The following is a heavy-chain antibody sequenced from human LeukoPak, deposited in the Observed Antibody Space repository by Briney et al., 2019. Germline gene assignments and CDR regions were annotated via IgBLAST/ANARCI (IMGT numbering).Heavy chain of an antibody. CDR3: ARVGGPSSWYQNWFDP. Sequence: GRSLRLSCAASGFTFSSYAMHWVRQAPGKGLEWVAVISYDGSNKYYADSVKGRFTISRDNSKNTLYLQMNSLRAKDTAVYYCARVGGPSSWYQNWFDPWGQGTLVTVSS. CDR2: ISYDGSNK. J-gene: IGHJ5*02. V-gene: IGHV3-30*04. CDR1: GFTFSSYA. D-gene: IGHD6-13*01.